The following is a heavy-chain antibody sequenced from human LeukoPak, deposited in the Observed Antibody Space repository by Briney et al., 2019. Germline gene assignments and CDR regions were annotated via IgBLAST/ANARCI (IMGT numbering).Heavy chain of an antibody. CDR1: GGSISSGGYY. CDR2: IYYSGST. V-gene: IGHV4-31*03. CDR3: ARTVAGNYFQH. J-gene: IGHJ1*01. Sequence: SETLSPTCTVSGGSISSGGYYWSWIRQHPGKGLEWIGYIYYSGSTYYNPSLKSRVTISVDTSKNQFSLKLSSVTAADTAVYYCARTVAGNYFQHWGQGTLVTVSS. D-gene: IGHD6-19*01.